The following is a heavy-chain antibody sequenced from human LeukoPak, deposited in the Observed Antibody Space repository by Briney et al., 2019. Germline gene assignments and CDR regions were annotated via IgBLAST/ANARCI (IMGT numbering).Heavy chain of an antibody. CDR3: AMNVRFFDS. J-gene: IGHJ4*02. CDR2: VDHTGNT. D-gene: IGHD1-1*01. V-gene: IGHV4-4*02. Sequence: SETLSLTCTVSGDSISNSIWWSWLRQPPGKGLEWIGEVDHTGNTNYRPSLDRRVTLSIDTSKNHFSLTLTSVTAADTAVYYCAMNVRFFDSWGQGTRVTVSS. CDR1: GDSISNSIW.